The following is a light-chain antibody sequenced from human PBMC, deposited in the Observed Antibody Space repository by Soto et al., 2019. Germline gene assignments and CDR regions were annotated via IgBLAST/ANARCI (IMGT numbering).Light chain of an antibody. CDR1: QSVRND. CDR2: SAS. V-gene: IGKV3-11*01. CDR3: QQRTSWPPT. Sequence: EIVLTQSPATLSLSPGERATLSCRASQSVRNDLVWYHQKPGQAPRVLIYSASNRATGIPARFSGSGSGTDFTLTISSLEPEDFAVYYCQQRTSWPPTFGGGTKVVMK. J-gene: IGKJ4*01.